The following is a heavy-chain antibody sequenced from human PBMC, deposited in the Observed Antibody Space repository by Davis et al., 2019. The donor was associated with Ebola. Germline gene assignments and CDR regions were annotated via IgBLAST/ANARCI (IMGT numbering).Heavy chain of an antibody. Sequence: PAGSLTLSCAASGFTFSSYSMNWVRQAPGKGLEWVSSISSSSSYIYYADSVKGRFTISRDNAKNSLYLQMNSLRAEDTAVYYCARARIAVAGTRNYYYYGMDVWGQGTTVTVSS. V-gene: IGHV3-21*01. D-gene: IGHD6-19*01. CDR2: ISSSSSYI. CDR3: ARARIAVAGTRNYYYYGMDV. J-gene: IGHJ6*02. CDR1: GFTFSSYS.